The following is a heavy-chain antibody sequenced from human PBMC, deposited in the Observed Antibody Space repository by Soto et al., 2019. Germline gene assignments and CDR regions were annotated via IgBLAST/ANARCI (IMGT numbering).Heavy chain of an antibody. D-gene: IGHD3-3*01. CDR1: GFTFSSYA. CDR3: AKDWTIFGVVTSDYYGMDV. V-gene: IGHV3-23*01. J-gene: IGHJ6*02. Sequence: GGSLRLSCAASGFTFSSYAMSWVRQAPGKGLEWVSAISGSGGSTYYADSVKGRFTISRDNSKNTLYLQMNSLRAEDTAVYYCAKDWTIFGVVTSDYYGMDVWGQGTTVTVS. CDR2: ISGSGGST.